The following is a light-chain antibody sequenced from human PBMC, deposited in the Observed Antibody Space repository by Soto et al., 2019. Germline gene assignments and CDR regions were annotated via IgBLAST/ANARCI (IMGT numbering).Light chain of an antibody. CDR2: DAS. J-gene: IGKJ4*01. CDR3: QPRNNWPLT. V-gene: IGKV3-11*01. CDR1: QSISSH. Sequence: EIVLTQSPATLSLSPGERATLSCRASQSISSHLAWYQQKPGQAPRLLMYDASNRATGIPARFSGGGSGTDFTLTISILEREERAVYYCQPRNNWPLTFGGGPKVEIK.